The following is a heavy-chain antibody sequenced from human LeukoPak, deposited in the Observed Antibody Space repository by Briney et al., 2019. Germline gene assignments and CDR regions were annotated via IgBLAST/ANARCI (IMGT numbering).Heavy chain of an antibody. CDR1: GYSFTSYW. Sequence: GESLKISCKGSGYSFTSYWIGWVRQMPGKSLEWMGIIYPGDSDTRYSPSFQGQVTISADKSISTAYLQWSSLKASDTAMYYCARRGNTAMVNDAFDIWGQGTMVTVSS. CDR2: IYPGDSDT. CDR3: ARRGNTAMVNDAFDI. V-gene: IGHV5-51*01. D-gene: IGHD5-18*01. J-gene: IGHJ3*02.